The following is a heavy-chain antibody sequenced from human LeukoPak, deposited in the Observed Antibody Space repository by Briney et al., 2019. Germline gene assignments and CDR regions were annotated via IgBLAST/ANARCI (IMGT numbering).Heavy chain of an antibody. CDR2: TIPIFGTA. J-gene: IGHJ6*04. CDR1: GGTFSSYA. Sequence: SVKVSCTASGGTFSSYAISWVRQAPGQGLEWMGGTIPIFGTANYAQRFQGRVTVTADESTSTAYMELSSLRSEDTAVYYCARAGGITMVRGVPYYYYYYGMDVWGKGTTVTVSS. CDR3: ARAGGITMVRGVPYYYYYYGMDV. V-gene: IGHV1-69*13. D-gene: IGHD3-10*01.